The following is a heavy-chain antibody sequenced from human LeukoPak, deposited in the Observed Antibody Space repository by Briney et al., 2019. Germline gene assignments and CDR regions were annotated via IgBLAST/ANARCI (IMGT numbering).Heavy chain of an antibody. CDR1: GFIFDDYG. CDR2: INWDGGST. Sequence: PGVSLRLSGAASGFIFDDYGMSWVRQAPGKGLEWVSGINWDGGSTGYADSVKGRFTISRDSTKNSLYLKMNSLRAEDTALYHCVRVDYSSFFDYWGQGTLVTVSS. V-gene: IGHV3-20*01. D-gene: IGHD2-2*01. CDR3: VRVDYSSFFDY. J-gene: IGHJ4*02.